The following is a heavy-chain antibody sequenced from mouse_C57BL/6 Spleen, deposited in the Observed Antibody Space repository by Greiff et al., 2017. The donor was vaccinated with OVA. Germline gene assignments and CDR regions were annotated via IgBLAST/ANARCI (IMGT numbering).Heavy chain of an antibody. CDR1: GYSITSGYY. J-gene: IGHJ2*01. Sequence: VQLQQSGPGLVKPSQSLSLTCSVTGYSITSGYYWNWIRQFPGNKLEWMGYISYDGSNNYNPSLKNRISITRDTSKNQFFLKLNSVTTEDTATYYCARGGDGYYEGYFDYWGQGTTLTVSS. D-gene: IGHD2-3*01. CDR3: ARGGDGYYEGYFDY. V-gene: IGHV3-6*01. CDR2: ISYDGSN.